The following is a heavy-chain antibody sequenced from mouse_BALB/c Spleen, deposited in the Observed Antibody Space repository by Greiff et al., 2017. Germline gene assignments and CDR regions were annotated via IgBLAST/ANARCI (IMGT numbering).Heavy chain of an antibody. D-gene: IGHD3-2*01. CDR2: ISYDGSN. Sequence: VQLQESGPGLVKPSQSLSLTCSVTGYSITSGYYWNWIRQFPGNKLEWMGYISYDGSNNYNPSLKNRISITRDTSKNQFFLKLNSVTTEDTATYYCARGGDSSGYGAMDYWGQGTSVTVSS. CDR3: ARGGDSSGYGAMDY. V-gene: IGHV3-6*02. CDR1: GYSITSGYY. J-gene: IGHJ4*01.